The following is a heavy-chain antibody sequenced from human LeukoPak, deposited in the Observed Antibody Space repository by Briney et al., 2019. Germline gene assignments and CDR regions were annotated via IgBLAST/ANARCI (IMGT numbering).Heavy chain of an antibody. CDR2: IYYSGST. Sequence: PSETLSLTCTVSGGSISSYYWSWIRQPPGKGLEWIGYIYYSGSTNYNPSLKSRVTISVDTSKNQFSLKLSSVTAADTAVYYCARFSSSWFPFDPWGQGTLVTVSS. CDR1: GGSISSYY. J-gene: IGHJ5*02. D-gene: IGHD6-13*01. V-gene: IGHV4-59*08. CDR3: ARFSSSWFPFDP.